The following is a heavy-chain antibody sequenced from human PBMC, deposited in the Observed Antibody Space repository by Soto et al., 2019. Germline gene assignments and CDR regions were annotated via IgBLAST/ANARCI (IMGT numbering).Heavy chain of an antibody. Sequence: SETLSLTCSVSGGSISSGTSYWSWLRQRPGKGLEWIGYIYYSGSTNYNPSLKSRVTISVDTSKNQFSLKLSSVTAADTAVYYCARGDSSYIFDYWGQGTLVTVSS. CDR2: IYYSGST. CDR1: GGSISSGTSY. V-gene: IGHV4-61*01. CDR3: ARGDSSYIFDY. D-gene: IGHD6-13*01. J-gene: IGHJ4*02.